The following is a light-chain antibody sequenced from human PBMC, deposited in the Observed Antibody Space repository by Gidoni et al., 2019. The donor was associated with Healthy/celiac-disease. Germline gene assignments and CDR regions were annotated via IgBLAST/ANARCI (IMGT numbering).Light chain of an antibody. Sequence: EIVMTQPPATLSVSPGEPATLSCRASQSVSSNLAWYQQKPGQAPRLLIYGASTRATGIPARFSGSGSGTEFTLTISSLQSEDFAVYYCQQYNNWPPWTFGQGTKVEIK. J-gene: IGKJ1*01. V-gene: IGKV3-15*01. CDR2: GAS. CDR3: QQYNNWPPWT. CDR1: QSVSSN.